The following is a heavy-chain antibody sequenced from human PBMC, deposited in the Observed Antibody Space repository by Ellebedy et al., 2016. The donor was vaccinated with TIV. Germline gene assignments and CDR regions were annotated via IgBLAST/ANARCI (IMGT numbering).Heavy chain of an antibody. J-gene: IGHJ4*02. D-gene: IGHD3-10*01. Sequence: GESLKISCAASGFTFSSYAMHWVRQAPGKGLEWVAVISYDGSNKYYADSVKGRFTISRDNSKNTLYLQMNSLRAEDTAVYYCARQRGSVLLWFGESLDYWGQGTLVTVSS. CDR3: ARQRGSVLLWFGESLDY. V-gene: IGHV3-30-3*01. CDR2: ISYDGSNK. CDR1: GFTFSSYA.